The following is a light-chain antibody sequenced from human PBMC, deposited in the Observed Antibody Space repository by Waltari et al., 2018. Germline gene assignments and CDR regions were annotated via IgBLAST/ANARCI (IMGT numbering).Light chain of an antibody. CDR1: SGPSSNV. Sequence: QLVLPQSPSASASLGASVKLTCTLSSGPSSNVIAWLQQRPEKGPRYLMKVNSDGSHNKGDEMPCRFSGSSSEAERYLTISSVQSGDEGDCDCQTGGHGTWVFGGGTKLTVL. J-gene: IGLJ3*02. CDR3: QTGGHGTWV. V-gene: IGLV4-69*01. CDR2: VNSDGSH.